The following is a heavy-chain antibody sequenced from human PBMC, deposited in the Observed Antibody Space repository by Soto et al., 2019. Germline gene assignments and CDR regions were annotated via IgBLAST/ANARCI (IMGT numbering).Heavy chain of an antibody. V-gene: IGHV3-15*01. CDR3: TTVGDCYDSSGAPDY. D-gene: IGHD3-22*01. Sequence: GGSLRLSCAASGFTFSNAWMSWVRQAPGKGLEWVGRIKSKTNGGTTDYAAPVKGRFTISRDDSKNTLYLQMNSLKTEDITVYYCTTVGDCYDSSGAPDYWGQGTLVTVAS. CDR2: IKSKTNGGTT. J-gene: IGHJ4*02. CDR1: GFTFSNAW.